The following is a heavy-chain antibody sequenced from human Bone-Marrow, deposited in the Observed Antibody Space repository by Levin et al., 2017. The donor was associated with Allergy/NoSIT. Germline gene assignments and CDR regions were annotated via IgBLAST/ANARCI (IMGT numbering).Heavy chain of an antibody. D-gene: IGHD2-2*02. Sequence: PGGSLRLSCEASGFTFRIYWMSWVRQAPGKGLEWVANIKQDAGSEKYYVDSVKGRFTISRDNAKNSVYLQMNSLRAEDTAVYYCARERIRVPANIHRDRENYYDYDGMDVWGQGTTVTVSS. CDR3: ARERIRVPANIHRDRENYYDYDGMDV. V-gene: IGHV3-7*01. CDR2: IKQDAGSEK. CDR1: GFTFRIYW. J-gene: IGHJ6*02.